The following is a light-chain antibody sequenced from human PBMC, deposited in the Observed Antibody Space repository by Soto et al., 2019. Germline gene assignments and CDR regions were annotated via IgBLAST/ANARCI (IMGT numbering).Light chain of an antibody. CDR2: AAS. J-gene: IGKJ4*01. CDR1: QSISSN. Sequence: ERVLTQSPATLSVPPGERATLSCRASQSISSNLAWYQQKPGQAPRLLMYAASTRATGIPARFSGSGSGTEFTLTISGLQSEDVAVYYCQQYDSCLTFGGGTKVEIK. CDR3: QQYDSCLT. V-gene: IGKV3-15*01.